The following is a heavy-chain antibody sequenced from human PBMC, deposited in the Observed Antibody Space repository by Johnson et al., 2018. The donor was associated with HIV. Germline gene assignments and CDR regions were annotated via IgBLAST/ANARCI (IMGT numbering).Heavy chain of an antibody. D-gene: IGHD3-3*01. J-gene: IGHJ3*02. CDR1: GFTFSGSA. CDR2: IRSKANSYAT. V-gene: IGHV3-73*02. Sequence: VQLVESGGGLVQPGGSLKLSCAASGFTFSGSAIHWVRQASGKGLEWVGRIRSKANSYATAYAASVKGRFTISSDDSKNTAYLQMNSLKIEDTAVYYCTRSDSTYYNFWSGYYTGAFDIWGQGTMVTVSS. CDR3: TRSDSTYYNFWSGYYTGAFDI.